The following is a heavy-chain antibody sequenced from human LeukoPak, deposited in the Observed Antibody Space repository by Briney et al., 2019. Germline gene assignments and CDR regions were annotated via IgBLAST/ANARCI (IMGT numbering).Heavy chain of an antibody. D-gene: IGHD3-3*01. J-gene: IGHJ6*02. CDR1: GFTFSSYA. CDR3: AKSVAIYFYYGLDV. V-gene: IGHV3-23*01. Sequence: GGSLRLSCAASGFTFSSYAMSWVRQTPGKGLEWVSAISGSGSSTYYAYSVKGRFTISRDNSKNTLFLQMNSLRAEDTAPYYCAKSVAIYFYYGLDVWGQGATVTVSS. CDR2: ISGSGSST.